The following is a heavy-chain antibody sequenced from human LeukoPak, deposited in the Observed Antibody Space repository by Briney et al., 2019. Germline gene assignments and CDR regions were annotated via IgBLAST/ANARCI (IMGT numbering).Heavy chain of an antibody. CDR2: ISSSSSYI. J-gene: IGHJ4*02. D-gene: IGHD1-7*01. CDR3: ARGIRGTSRYYYFDY. CDR1: GFTFSSYS. V-gene: IGHV3-21*01. Sequence: GGSLRPSCAASGFTFSSYSMNWVRQAPGKGLEWVSSISSSSSYIYYADSVKGRFTISRDNAKNSLYLQMNSLRAEDTAVYYCARGIRGTSRYYYFDYWGQGTLVTVSS.